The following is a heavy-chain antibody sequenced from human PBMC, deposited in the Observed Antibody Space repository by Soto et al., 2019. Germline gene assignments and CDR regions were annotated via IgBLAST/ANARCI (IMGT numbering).Heavy chain of an antibody. CDR1: GFSFSSYA. Sequence: DVQLLESGGGLVQPGGSLRLSCAASGFSFSSYAMVWVRQAPGKGLEWVAVISARGGRSYFADSGKGRFTLSRDNSKNVLSLEMNSLRAEDTAIYFCAKGSTEYRASVDNWGQGTVVVVSS. CDR2: ISARGGRS. D-gene: IGHD5-12*01. V-gene: IGHV3-23*01. CDR3: AKGSTEYRASVDN. J-gene: IGHJ4*02.